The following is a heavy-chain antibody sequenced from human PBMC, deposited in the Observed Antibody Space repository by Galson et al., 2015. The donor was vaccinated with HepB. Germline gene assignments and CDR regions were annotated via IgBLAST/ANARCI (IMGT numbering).Heavy chain of an antibody. CDR1: GGSISSGGYS. Sequence: TLSLTCAVSGGSISSGGYSWSWIRQPPGKGLEWIGYIYHSGSTYYNPSLKSRVTISVDRSKNQLSLKLSSVTAADTAVYYCARAPFMDYDSSGYFNQRPYYYYGMDVWGQGTTVTVSS. D-gene: IGHD3-22*01. J-gene: IGHJ6*02. CDR3: ARAPFMDYDSSGYFNQRPYYYYGMDV. CDR2: IYHSGST. V-gene: IGHV4-30-2*01.